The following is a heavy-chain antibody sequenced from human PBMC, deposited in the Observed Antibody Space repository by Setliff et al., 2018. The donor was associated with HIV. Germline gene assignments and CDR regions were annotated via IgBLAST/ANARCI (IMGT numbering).Heavy chain of an antibody. Sequence: SGPTLVNPTQTLTLTCTFSGFSLSTRGVGVGWIRQSPRKALEWLALIYWDDDKRYSPSLKSRLTIIKDTYKNQVVLTMTNMNSVDTATYYCAQTPKPSQFDYWGQGTLVTVSS. V-gene: IGHV2-5*02. CDR1: GFSLSTRGVG. CDR3: AQTPKPSQFDY. CDR2: IYWDDDK. J-gene: IGHJ4*02. D-gene: IGHD2-15*01.